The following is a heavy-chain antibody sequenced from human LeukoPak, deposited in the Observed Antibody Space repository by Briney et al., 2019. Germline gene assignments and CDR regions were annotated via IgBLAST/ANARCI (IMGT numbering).Heavy chain of an antibody. CDR3: ARGQRLFDY. CDR1: GGSVSSYY. D-gene: IGHD2-2*01. J-gene: IGHJ4*02. Sequence: PSETLSLTCTVSGGSVSSYYWSWIRQPPGKGLEWIGYIYHSGSTNYNPSIKSRVTISVDTSKNQFSLKLSSVTAADTAVYYCARGQRLFDYWGQGTLVTVSS. CDR2: IYHSGST. V-gene: IGHV4-59*02.